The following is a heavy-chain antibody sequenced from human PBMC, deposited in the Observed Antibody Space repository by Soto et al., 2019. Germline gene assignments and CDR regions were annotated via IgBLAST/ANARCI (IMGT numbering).Heavy chain of an antibody. CDR3: ARHNYGSGSTYFDY. J-gene: IGHJ4*02. Sequence: QVQLQESGPGLVKPSETLSLTCTVSGGSISSYYWSWIRQPPGKGLEWIGYIYYSGSTNYNPSLKIPVTIPVDTSKNHFSLKLNSMPAADAAVYYCARHNYGSGSTYFDYWGQGTLVTVSS. V-gene: IGHV4-59*08. D-gene: IGHD3-10*01. CDR1: GGSISSYY. CDR2: IYYSGST.